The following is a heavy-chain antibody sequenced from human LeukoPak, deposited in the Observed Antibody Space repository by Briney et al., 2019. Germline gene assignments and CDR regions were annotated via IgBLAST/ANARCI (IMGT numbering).Heavy chain of an antibody. Sequence: SETLPLTCAVYGGSFSGYYWSWIRQPPGKGLEWIGEINHSGSTNYNPSLKSRVTIPVDTSKNQFSLKLSSVTAADTAVYYCARGRSSSWYGAAYFDYWGQGTLVTVSS. CDR2: INHSGST. CDR3: ARGRSSSWYGAAYFDY. V-gene: IGHV4-34*01. D-gene: IGHD6-13*01. CDR1: GGSFSGYY. J-gene: IGHJ4*02.